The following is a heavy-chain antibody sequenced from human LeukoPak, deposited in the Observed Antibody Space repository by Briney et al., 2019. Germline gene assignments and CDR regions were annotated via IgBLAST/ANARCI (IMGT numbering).Heavy chain of an antibody. CDR1: GFTVSNNY. CDR3: VRNSGELGA. D-gene: IGHD2-21*01. Sequence: SGGSLRLSCAASGFTVSNNYMSWVRRAAGKGLEWAALIYSGGSTCYADSVKGRFTISRDNSKNTLHLQMNSLRAEDTAVYYCVRNSGELGAWGQGTLVTVSS. CDR2: IYSGGST. V-gene: IGHV3-53*01. J-gene: IGHJ5*02.